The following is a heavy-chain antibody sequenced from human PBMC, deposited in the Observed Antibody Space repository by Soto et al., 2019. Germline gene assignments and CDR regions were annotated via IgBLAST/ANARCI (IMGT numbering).Heavy chain of an antibody. Sequence: PGGSLRLSCAASGFTFSSYSMNWVRQAPGKGLEWVSSISSSSSYIYYADSVKGRFTISRDNAKNSLYLQMNSLRAEDTAVYYFAASTIFGVVIHYYYYYGMDVWGQGTTVTVSS. V-gene: IGHV3-21*01. CDR2: ISSSSSYI. CDR1: GFTFSSYS. J-gene: IGHJ6*02. CDR3: AASTIFGVVIHYYYYYGMDV. D-gene: IGHD3-3*01.